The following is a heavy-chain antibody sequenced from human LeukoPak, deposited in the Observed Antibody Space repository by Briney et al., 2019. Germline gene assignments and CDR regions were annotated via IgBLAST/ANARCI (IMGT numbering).Heavy chain of an antibody. J-gene: IGHJ6*02. CDR1: GFTFSSYA. V-gene: IGHV3-30-3*01. CDR2: ISYDGSNK. D-gene: IGHD3-22*01. CDR3: ARDDPGYYDSMDV. Sequence: GGSLRLSCAPSGFTFSSYAMHWVRQAPGKGLEWVAVISYDGSNKYYADSVKGRFTISRDNSKNTLYLQMNSLRAEDTAVYYCARDDPGYYDSMDVWGQGTTVTVSS.